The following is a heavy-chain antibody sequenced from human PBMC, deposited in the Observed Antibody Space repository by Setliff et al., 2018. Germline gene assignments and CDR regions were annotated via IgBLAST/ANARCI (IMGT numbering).Heavy chain of an antibody. CDR3: VREGVDTRSSTDYRYYMDV. CDR1: GGTFSNYA. J-gene: IGHJ6*03. Sequence: SVKVSCKASGGTFSNYAVNWVRQAPGQGLEWMGGIIPFFRAANYAQNFQDRVTITTDKTTTTAYMELSSQGSEDTAVYYCVREGVDTRSSTDYRYYMDVWGKGTTVTVSS. V-gene: IGHV1-69*05. D-gene: IGHD5-18*01. CDR2: IIPFFRAA.